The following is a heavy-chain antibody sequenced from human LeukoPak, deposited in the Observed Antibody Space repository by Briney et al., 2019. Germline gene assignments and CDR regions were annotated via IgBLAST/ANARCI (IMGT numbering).Heavy chain of an antibody. J-gene: IGHJ3*02. D-gene: IGHD1-26*01. CDR2: VTGSGGST. V-gene: IGHV3-23*01. Sequence: GGSLRLSCAASGFTFSNYAMNWVRQAPGKGLEWVSGVTGSGGSTYYADSVKGRFTISRDNSKNALYLRMNSLRAEDTAVYYCAKPGGLVGPKGGAFDIWGQGTMVTVSS. CDR1: GFTFSNYA. CDR3: AKPGGLVGPKGGAFDI.